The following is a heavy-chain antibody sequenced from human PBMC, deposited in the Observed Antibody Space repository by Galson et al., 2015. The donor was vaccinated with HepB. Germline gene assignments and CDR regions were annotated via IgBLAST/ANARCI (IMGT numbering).Heavy chain of an antibody. J-gene: IGHJ4*02. CDR2: ISAYNGNT. V-gene: IGHV1-18*04. CDR1: GYTFTSYG. D-gene: IGHD3-22*01. CDR3: ARGPYYYDSSGLIDY. Sequence: SVKVSCKASGYTFTSYGISWVRQAPGQGLEWMGWISAYNGNTNYAQKLQGRVTMTTDTSTSTAYMELRSLRSDDTAVYYCARGPYYYDSSGLIDYWGQGTLVTASS.